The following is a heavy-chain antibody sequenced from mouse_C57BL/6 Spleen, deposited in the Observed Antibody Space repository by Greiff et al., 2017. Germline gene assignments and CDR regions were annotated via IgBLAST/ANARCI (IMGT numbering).Heavy chain of an antibody. CDR1: GYTFTDYE. Sequence: VQLVESGAELVRPGASVTLSCKASGYTFTDYEMHWVKQTPVHGLEWIGAIDPETGGTAYNQKFKGKAILTADKSSSTAYMELRSLTSEDSAVYYCTIYYGSSYYAMDYWGQGTSVTVSS. V-gene: IGHV1-15*01. D-gene: IGHD1-1*01. J-gene: IGHJ4*01. CDR3: TIYYGSSYYAMDY. CDR2: IDPETGGT.